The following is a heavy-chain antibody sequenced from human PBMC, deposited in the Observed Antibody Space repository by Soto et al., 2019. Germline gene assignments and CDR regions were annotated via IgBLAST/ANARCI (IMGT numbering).Heavy chain of an antibody. CDR1: GFTFSSYE. V-gene: IGHV3-48*03. CDR3: ERPMPRLGYYFGLGV. CDR2: ISTGGTTI. J-gene: IGHJ6*02. D-gene: IGHD6-19*01. Sequence: PGGSLRLSCADSGFTFSSYEMNWVRQAPGKGLEWVSYISTGGTTIYYADSVKGRFTISRDDAKNSLYLQMNSLRVEDTAVYYCERPMPRLGYYFGLGVWGQGTTVTVSS.